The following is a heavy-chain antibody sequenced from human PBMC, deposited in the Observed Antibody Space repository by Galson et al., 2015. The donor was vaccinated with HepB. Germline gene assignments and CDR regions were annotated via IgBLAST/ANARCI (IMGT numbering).Heavy chain of an antibody. CDR2: IDPSDSYT. Sequence: QSGAEVKKPGESLRISCKGSGYSFTSYWISWVRQMPGKGLEWMGRIDPSDSYTNYSPSFQGHVTISADKSISTAYLQWSSLKASDTAMYYCARHPLPFLYGSGRDAYGMDVWGQGTTVTVSS. V-gene: IGHV5-10-1*01. J-gene: IGHJ6*02. CDR1: GYSFTSYW. D-gene: IGHD3-10*01. CDR3: ARHPLPFLYGSGRDAYGMDV.